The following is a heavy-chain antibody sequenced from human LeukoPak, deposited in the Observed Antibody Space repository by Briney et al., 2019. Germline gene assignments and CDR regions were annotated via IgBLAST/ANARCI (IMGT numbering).Heavy chain of an antibody. V-gene: IGHV4-38-2*02. J-gene: IGHJ4*02. CDR1: GYSISSGYY. Sequence: SETLSLTCTVSGYSISSGYYWGWIRQPPGKGLEWIGSIYHSGSTYYHPSLKSRVTISVDTSKNQFSLKLSSVTAADTAVYYCAREGDFWSGYYGDYWGQGTLVTVSS. D-gene: IGHD3-3*01. CDR3: AREGDFWSGYYGDY. CDR2: IYHSGST.